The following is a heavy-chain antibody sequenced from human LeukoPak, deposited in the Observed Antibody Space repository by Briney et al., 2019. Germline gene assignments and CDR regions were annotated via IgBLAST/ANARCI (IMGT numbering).Heavy chain of an antibody. CDR3: VRWGSYPSLTDY. V-gene: IGHV3-53*01. Sequence: GGSLRLSCAASGVTVSSHYMSWVRQAPGKGLEWVSVIYTGGSTYYADSVRGRFTMSRDNSKNTVYLQMNYLRAEDTAVYYCVRWGSYPSLTDYWGQGTLVTVSS. CDR1: GVTVSSHY. J-gene: IGHJ4*02. CDR2: IYTGGST. D-gene: IGHD3-16*01.